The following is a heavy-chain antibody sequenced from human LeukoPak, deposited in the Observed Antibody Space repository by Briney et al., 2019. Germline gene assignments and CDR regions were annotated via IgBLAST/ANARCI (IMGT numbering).Heavy chain of an antibody. V-gene: IGHV1-8*03. D-gene: IGHD4-17*01. CDR2: MNPNSGNT. CDR1: GYTFTSYD. CDR3: AAPSARSTVTTWSAFDL. J-gene: IGHJ3*01. Sequence: GASVKVSCKASGYTFTSYDINWVRQATGQGLEWMGWMNPNSGNTGYAQKFQARVTITRNTSISTAYMELSSLRSEDSAMYYCAAPSARSTVTTWSAFDLWGQGTMVTVSS.